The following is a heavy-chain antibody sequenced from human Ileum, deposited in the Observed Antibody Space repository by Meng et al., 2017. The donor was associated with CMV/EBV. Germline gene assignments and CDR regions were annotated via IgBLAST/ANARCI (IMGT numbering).Heavy chain of an antibody. D-gene: IGHD3-3*01. CDR1: GFIFSSYS. J-gene: IGHJ3*02. V-gene: IGHV3-30*04. Sequence: GESLKISCAASGFIFSSYSIHWVRQAPGKGLEWVAGVSYDGGFKRYADSVEGRFTISRDNSKNTLYLQMNSLRAKDTAVYYCAREITIFGVVIMRYDSFDIWGQGTMVTVSS. CDR3: AREITIFGVVIMRYDSFDI. CDR2: VSYDGGFK.